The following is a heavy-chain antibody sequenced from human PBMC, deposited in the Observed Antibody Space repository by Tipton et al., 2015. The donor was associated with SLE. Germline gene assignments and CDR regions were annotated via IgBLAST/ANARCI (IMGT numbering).Heavy chain of an antibody. V-gene: IGHV3-30*03. D-gene: IGHD3-3*01. Sequence: AVSGFSFSSYAMHWVRQAPGKGLEWVAVISYDGSNEYYADSVQGRFTISRDNSKNTLYLQMNSLRAEDTAVYFCAGSRFLKWLCYIDYWGQGTQVTVSS. J-gene: IGHJ4*02. CDR2: ISYDGSNE. CDR1: GFSFSSYA. CDR3: AGSRFLKWLCYIDY.